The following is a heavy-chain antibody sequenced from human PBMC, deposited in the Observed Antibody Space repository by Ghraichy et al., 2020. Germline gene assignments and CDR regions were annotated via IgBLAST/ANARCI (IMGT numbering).Heavy chain of an antibody. Sequence: GGSLRLSCAASGFPLANHGMSWVRQAPGKGLEWVANIKQDGGEKGVVDAVKGRFTISRDNLKNSLYLQMNSLRAEDTAVYYCARHRRKWMSRDYYGMDVRGRGNTVTVYS. D-gene: IGHD5-12*01. CDR3: ARHRRKWMSRDYYGMDV. CDR2: IKQDGGEK. V-gene: IGHV3-7*03. J-gene: IGHJ6*04. CDR1: GFPLANHG.